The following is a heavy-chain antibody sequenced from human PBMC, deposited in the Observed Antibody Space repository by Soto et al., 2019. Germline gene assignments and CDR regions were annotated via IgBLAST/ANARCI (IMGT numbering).Heavy chain of an antibody. CDR2: ISGSGGST. D-gene: IGHD5-12*01. V-gene: IGHV3-23*01. Sequence: GGSLRLSCAASGFTFSSYAMSWVRQAPGKGLEWVSAISGSGGSTYYADSVKGRFTISRDNSKNTLYLQMNSLRAEDTAVYYCAKDRMATLFGGWFDPWGQGTLVTVSS. CDR3: AKDRMATLFGGWFDP. CDR1: GFTFSSYA. J-gene: IGHJ5*02.